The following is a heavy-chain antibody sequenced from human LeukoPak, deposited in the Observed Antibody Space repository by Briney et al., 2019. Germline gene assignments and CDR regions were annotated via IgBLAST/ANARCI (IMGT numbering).Heavy chain of an antibody. Sequence: GGSLRLSCAASGFTFSSYAMSWVRQAPGKGLEWVSVIYSGGSTYYADSVKGRFTISRDNAKNSLYLQMNSLRAEDTAVYYCARDGNRGYDMDVWGQGTTVTVSS. J-gene: IGHJ6*02. CDR3: ARDGNRGYDMDV. CDR1: GFTFSSYA. V-gene: IGHV3-66*01. D-gene: IGHD1-14*01. CDR2: IYSGGST.